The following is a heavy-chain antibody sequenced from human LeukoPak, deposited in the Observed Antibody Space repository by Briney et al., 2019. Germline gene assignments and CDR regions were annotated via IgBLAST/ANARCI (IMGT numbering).Heavy chain of an antibody. Sequence: PSETLSLTCTVSGGSISSDDYYWSWIRQPPGKGLEWVAYIYYSGSTYYNPSLKSRLTISIDTSKNQFSLKLGSVTAADTAVYYCARGPISDGFDIWGQGTMVTVSS. J-gene: IGHJ3*02. CDR1: GGSISSDDYY. CDR3: ARGPISDGFDI. CDR2: IYYSGST. V-gene: IGHV4-30-4*01.